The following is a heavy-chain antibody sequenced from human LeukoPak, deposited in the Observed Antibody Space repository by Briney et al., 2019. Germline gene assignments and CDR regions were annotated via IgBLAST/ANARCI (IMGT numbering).Heavy chain of an antibody. CDR3: ATPLTGYFA. CDR1: GYTFTGYY. Sequence: ASVKVSCKASGYTFTGYYMHWVRQAPGQGLEWMGWINPNSGGTNYAQKFQGRVTMTGDTSTDTAYMELSSLRSEDTAVYYCATPLTGYFAWGQGTLVTVSS. J-gene: IGHJ1*01. CDR2: INPNSGGT. V-gene: IGHV1-2*02. D-gene: IGHD3-9*01.